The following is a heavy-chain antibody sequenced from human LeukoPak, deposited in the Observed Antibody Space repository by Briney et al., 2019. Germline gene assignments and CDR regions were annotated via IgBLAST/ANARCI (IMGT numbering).Heavy chain of an antibody. V-gene: IGHV3-66*01. J-gene: IGHJ3*01. CDR3: ARASKVEAFDV. D-gene: IGHD1-26*01. Sequence: GGSLRLSCAASGVTVSITYMSWVRQAPGKGLEWVSVIYGGSSTYNADSVKGRFTISRDNSKNTPFLPMNSLRAEDTAVYHSARASKVEAFDVWGQGTMVTVSS. CDR1: GVTVSITY. CDR2: IYGGSST.